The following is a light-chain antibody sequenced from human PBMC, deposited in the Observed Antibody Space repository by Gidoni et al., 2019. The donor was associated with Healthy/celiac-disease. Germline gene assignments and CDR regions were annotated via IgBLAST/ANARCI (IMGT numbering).Light chain of an antibody. J-gene: IGKJ4*01. Sequence: IQMTQSPSSLSASVGDRVTITCRASKSISSYLNWYQQKPGKAPKLLIYAASSLQSGVPSRFSGSGSGTDFTLTISSLQPEDFATYYCQQSYSTPLTFXGXTKVEIK. V-gene: IGKV1-39*01. CDR3: QQSYSTPLT. CDR2: AAS. CDR1: KSISSY.